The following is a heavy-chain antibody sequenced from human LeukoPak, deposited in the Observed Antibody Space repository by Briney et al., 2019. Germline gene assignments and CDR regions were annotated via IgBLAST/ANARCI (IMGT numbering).Heavy chain of an antibody. CDR2: ISGSGGST. D-gene: IGHD3-3*01. V-gene: IGHV3-23*01. CDR1: GFTFSSYA. J-gene: IGHJ5*02. CDR3: ARDKGDYDFWSGYNWFDP. Sequence: GGSLRLSCAASGFTFSSYAMSWVRQAPGKGLEWVSAISGSGGSTYYADSVKGRFTISRDNSKNSLYLQMNSLRAEDTAVYYCARDKGDYDFWSGYNWFDPWGQGTLVTVSS.